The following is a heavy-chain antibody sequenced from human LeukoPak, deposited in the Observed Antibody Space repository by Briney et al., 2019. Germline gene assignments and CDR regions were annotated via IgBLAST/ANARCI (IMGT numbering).Heavy chain of an antibody. CDR2: ISNDGTRT. CDR1: GFTFSGYW. Sequence: GGSLRLSCAASGFTFSGYWMHWVRQAPGKGLLWVSGISNDGTRTKDADSVRGRFTVSRESARNTLYLQMDSLSAEDTAVYYCVRSAGGWFDYWGQGTLVTVSS. D-gene: IGHD2-8*02. V-gene: IGHV3-74*03. CDR3: VRSAGGWFDY. J-gene: IGHJ5*01.